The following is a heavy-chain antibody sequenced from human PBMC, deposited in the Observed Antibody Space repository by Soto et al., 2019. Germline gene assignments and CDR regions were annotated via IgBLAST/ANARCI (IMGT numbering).Heavy chain of an antibody. V-gene: IGHV1-2*02. CDR1: GYPFTTYY. J-gene: IGHJ4*02. CDR2: IDPRIGGT. Sequence: HVQLVQSGTEVKKPGASVRVSCMVSGYPFTTYYIHWVRQAPGQGLEWMGWIDPRIGGTVYEQKFQGRVTMTRDTSISTVYMDLSGLTSDDTALYYFATDDYGIFPYWGQGSLVTVSS. D-gene: IGHD3-10*01. CDR3: ATDDYGIFPY.